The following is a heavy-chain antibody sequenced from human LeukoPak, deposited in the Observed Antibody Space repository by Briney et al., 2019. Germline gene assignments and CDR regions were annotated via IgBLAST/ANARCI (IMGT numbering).Heavy chain of an antibody. J-gene: IGHJ3*02. Sequence: ARSLRLSCAASGFTFDDYAMHWVRQAPGQGLEWVSGISWNSGSIGYADSVKGRFTISRDNAKNSLYLQMNSLRAEDMALYYCAKAVDTAMVISAFDIWGQGTMVTVSS. CDR1: GFTFDDYA. CDR2: ISWNSGSI. V-gene: IGHV3-9*03. CDR3: AKAVDTAMVISAFDI. D-gene: IGHD5-18*01.